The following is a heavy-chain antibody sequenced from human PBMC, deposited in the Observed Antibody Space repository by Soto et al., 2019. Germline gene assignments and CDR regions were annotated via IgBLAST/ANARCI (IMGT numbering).Heavy chain of an antibody. CDR3: ARLRNYDFWSGYYRRGEFDY. J-gene: IGHJ4*02. D-gene: IGHD3-3*01. Sequence: PSETLSLTCAVYGGSFSGYYWSWIRQPPGKGLEWIGEINHSGSTNYNPSLKSRVTISVDTSKNQFSLKLSSVTAADTAVYYCARLRNYDFWSGYYRRGEFDYWGQGTLVTVSS. CDR1: GGSFSGYY. V-gene: IGHV4-34*01. CDR2: INHSGST.